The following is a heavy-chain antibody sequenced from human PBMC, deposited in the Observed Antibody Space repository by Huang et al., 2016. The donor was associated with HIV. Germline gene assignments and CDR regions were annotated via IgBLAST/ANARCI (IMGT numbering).Heavy chain of an antibody. D-gene: IGHD3-22*01. Sequence: QIQLMQSGPELKQPGASVKVSCKASGYTFTSYGLTGVRQAPGQGPEWMGWISASSGDTEYAQKFQGRVTWTTDTSTNIAYMELRSLRSDDTAKYYCARDPKYHRIGYYRQRRGIDIWGQGTMVIVSS. J-gene: IGHJ3*02. CDR1: GYTFTSYG. CDR2: ISASSGDT. CDR3: ARDPKYHRIGYYRQRRGIDI. V-gene: IGHV1-18*01.